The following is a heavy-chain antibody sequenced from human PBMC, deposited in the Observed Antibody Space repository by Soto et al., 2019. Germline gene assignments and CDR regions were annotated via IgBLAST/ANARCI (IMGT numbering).Heavy chain of an antibody. Sequence: LRLSCAASGFTFSSYGMHWVRQAPGKGLEWVAVISYDGSNKYYADSVKGRFTISRDNSKNTLYLQMNSLRAEDTAVYYCAKEGAAAGDYYYYGMDVWGQGTTVTVS. CDR2: ISYDGSNK. D-gene: IGHD6-13*01. J-gene: IGHJ6*02. CDR3: AKEGAAAGDYYYYGMDV. V-gene: IGHV3-30*18. CDR1: GFTFSSYG.